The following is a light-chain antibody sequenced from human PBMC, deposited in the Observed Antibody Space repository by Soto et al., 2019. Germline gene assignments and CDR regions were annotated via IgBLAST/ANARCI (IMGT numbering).Light chain of an antibody. CDR3: TSYVGNDIWV. Sequence: QSVLTQPPSASGSPGQSVTISCTGTSSEVGAYKYVSWYQQYPGKAPHLMIYEVTKRPSGVPDCFSGSKSGNTASLTGSGLQAEDEADYYWTSYVGNDIWVFGGGTKVTVL. CDR2: EVT. J-gene: IGLJ3*02. V-gene: IGLV2-8*01. CDR1: SSEVGAYKY.